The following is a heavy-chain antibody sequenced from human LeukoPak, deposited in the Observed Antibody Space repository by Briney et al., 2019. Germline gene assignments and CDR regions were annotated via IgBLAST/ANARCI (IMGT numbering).Heavy chain of an antibody. CDR3: ARLGVSLPNGAYYDFWSGSNWFDP. Sequence: SETLSLTCTVSGASISTSSYYWGWIRQPPGKGLEWIGSIYYSGSTYYNPSLKSRVTISVDTSKNQFSLKLSSVTAADTAVYYCARLGVSLPNGAYYDFWSGSNWFDPWGQGTLVTVSS. J-gene: IGHJ5*02. CDR1: GASISTSSYY. D-gene: IGHD3-3*01. CDR2: IYYSGST. V-gene: IGHV4-39*07.